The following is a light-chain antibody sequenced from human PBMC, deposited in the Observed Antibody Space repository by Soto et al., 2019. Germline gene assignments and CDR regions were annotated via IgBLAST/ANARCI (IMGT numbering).Light chain of an antibody. Sequence: QLVLTQSPSASASLGASVKLTCTLSSGHSSYAIAWHKQQPEKGPRYLMKLNSDGSHSKGDGIPDRFSGSSSGAERYLTISSLQSEDEADYHCQTWGTGIWVFGGGTKLTVL. CDR1: SGHSSYA. V-gene: IGLV4-69*01. J-gene: IGLJ3*02. CDR2: LNSDGSH. CDR3: QTWGTGIWV.